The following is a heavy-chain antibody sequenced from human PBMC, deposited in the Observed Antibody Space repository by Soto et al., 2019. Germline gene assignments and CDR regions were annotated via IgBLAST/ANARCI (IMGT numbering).Heavy chain of an antibody. CDR3: ARDNRIGAYDSSGYYEYNWFDP. D-gene: IGHD3-22*01. CDR1: GYTFTSYG. CDR2: ISAYNGNT. J-gene: IGHJ5*02. V-gene: IGHV1-18*01. Sequence: ASVKVSCKASGYTFTSYGISWVRQAPGQGLEWMGWISAYNGNTNYAQKLQGRVTMTTDTSTSTAYMELRSLRSDDTAVYYCARDNRIGAYDSSGYYEYNWFDPWGQGTLVTVSS.